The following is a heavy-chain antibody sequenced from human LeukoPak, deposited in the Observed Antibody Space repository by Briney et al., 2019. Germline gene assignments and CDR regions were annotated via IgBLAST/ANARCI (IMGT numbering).Heavy chain of an antibody. V-gene: IGHV4-59*08. CDR1: GGSINSYY. J-gene: IGHJ4*02. Sequence: SETDSLTCTVSGGSINSYYWSWTRQPPGKGLEWLGYIYYSGSSKYNPSLKSRDTISVDTSRNQFFLKLSSVTAADTAVYYCASIGYCSGGNCYSNYFDHWGRGTGDPVSS. CDR3: ASIGYCSGGNCYSNYFDH. D-gene: IGHD2-15*01. CDR2: IYYSGSS.